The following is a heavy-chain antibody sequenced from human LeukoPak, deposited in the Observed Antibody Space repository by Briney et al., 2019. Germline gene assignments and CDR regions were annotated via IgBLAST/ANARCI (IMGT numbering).Heavy chain of an antibody. CDR3: ARAGATYYYDSSGYGGYAFDI. J-gene: IGHJ3*02. V-gene: IGHV1-69*05. CDR2: IIPIFGTA. CDR1: GGTFSSYA. D-gene: IGHD3-22*01. Sequence: VASVKASCKASGGTFSSYAISWVRQAPGQGLEWTGRIIPIFGTANYAQKFQGRVTITTDESTSTAYMELSRLRSEDTAVYYCARAGATYYYDSSGYGGYAFDIWGQGTMVTVSS.